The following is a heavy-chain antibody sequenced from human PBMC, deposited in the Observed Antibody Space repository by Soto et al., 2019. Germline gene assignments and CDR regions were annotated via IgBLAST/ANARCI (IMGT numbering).Heavy chain of an antibody. Sequence: EVQVLESGGGLVQPGGSLRLSCAASGFTFSSYGMTWVRQAPGKGLEWVAVVSGSGDSTYYAESLKGRFTNSRDKSKNTVYLQMNSLRSEDTAVYFCGKASSSSAWYLGEIDYWGQGTLVTVSS. D-gene: IGHD6-19*01. J-gene: IGHJ4*02. CDR3: GKASSSSAWYLGEIDY. V-gene: IGHV3-23*01. CDR2: VSGSGDST. CDR1: GFTFSSYG.